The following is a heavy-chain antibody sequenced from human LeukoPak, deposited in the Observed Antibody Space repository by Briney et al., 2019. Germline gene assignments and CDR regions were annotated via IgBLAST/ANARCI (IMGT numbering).Heavy chain of an antibody. CDR3: ARDAVAGTI. D-gene: IGHD6-19*01. J-gene: IGHJ4*02. V-gene: IGHV4-34*01. Sequence: PSETLSLTCTVSGGSISGYYWSWIRQPPGKGLEWIGEINHSGGTNYNPSLKSRVTISVDTPKNQFSLKLSSVTAADTAVYYCARDAVAGTIWGQGTLVTVSS. CDR1: GGSISGYY. CDR2: INHSGGT.